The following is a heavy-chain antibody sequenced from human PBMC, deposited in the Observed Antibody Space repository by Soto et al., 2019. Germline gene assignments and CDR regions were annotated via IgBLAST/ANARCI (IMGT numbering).Heavy chain of an antibody. D-gene: IGHD3-3*01. CDR2: IYPGDSDT. V-gene: IGHV5-51*01. Sequence: PGESLKISCKGSGYSFTSYWIGWVRQMPGKGLEWMGIIYPGDSDTRYSPSFQGQVTISADKSISTAYLQWSSLKASDTAMYYCARHDYDLIYYYYYGMDVWGQGTTVTVSS. CDR3: ARHDYDLIYYYYYGMDV. J-gene: IGHJ6*02. CDR1: GYSFTSYW.